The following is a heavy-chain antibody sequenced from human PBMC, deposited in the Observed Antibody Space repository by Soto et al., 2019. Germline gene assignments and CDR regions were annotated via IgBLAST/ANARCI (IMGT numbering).Heavy chain of an antibody. CDR2: INAGNGNT. Sequence: GASVKVSCKASGYTFTSYAMHWVRQAPGQRLEWMGWINAGNGNTKYSQKFQGRVTITRDTSASTAYMELSSLRSEDTAVYYCARAPDCSSTSCRNGPFDYWGQGTLVTVSS. CDR1: GYTFTSYA. J-gene: IGHJ4*02. D-gene: IGHD2-2*01. V-gene: IGHV1-3*01. CDR3: ARAPDCSSTSCRNGPFDY.